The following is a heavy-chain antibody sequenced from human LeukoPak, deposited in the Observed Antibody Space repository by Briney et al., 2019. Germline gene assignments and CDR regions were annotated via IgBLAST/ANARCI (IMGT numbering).Heavy chain of an antibody. D-gene: IGHD1-14*01. CDR3: ARGSGTDY. Sequence: GGSLRLSCAASGLTISTNEMNGVRQSPGKGLECLSYISDSGNTICYADSVKGRFTISRDTAKNSLYLQMNSLRVEDTAIYYCARGSGTDYWGQGTLVTVSS. CDR1: GLTISTNE. J-gene: IGHJ4*02. CDR2: ISDSGNTI. V-gene: IGHV3-48*03.